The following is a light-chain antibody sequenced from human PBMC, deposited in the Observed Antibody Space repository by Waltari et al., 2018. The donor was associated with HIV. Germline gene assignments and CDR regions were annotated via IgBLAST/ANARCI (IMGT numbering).Light chain of an antibody. J-gene: IGLJ1*01. CDR2: KNL. CDR1: SSNTRTDN. Sequence: QSVLTQPPSASGTPAQSVPISCSGRSSNTRTDNVYWYQQLPGTTPKLLIYKNLQRPSGVPDRFAGSKSGTSAYLAISGLRSEDEADYYCVGWDASLSAYVFGAGTKVTVL. CDR3: VGWDASLSAYV. V-gene: IGLV1-47*01.